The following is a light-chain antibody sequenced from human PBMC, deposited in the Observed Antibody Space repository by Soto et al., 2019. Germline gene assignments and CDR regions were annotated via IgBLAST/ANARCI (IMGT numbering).Light chain of an antibody. J-gene: IGKJ4*01. CDR2: DAS. V-gene: IGKV3-20*01. CDR3: QQYGSSPRT. Sequence: EIVLTQSPGTLSLSPGERATLSCRAIQSVSSGYLAWYQQKPGQAPRLLIYDASSRATGIPDRFSGSGSGTDFTLTISRLEPEDFAVYYCQQYGSSPRTFGGGTKVDIK. CDR1: QSVSSGY.